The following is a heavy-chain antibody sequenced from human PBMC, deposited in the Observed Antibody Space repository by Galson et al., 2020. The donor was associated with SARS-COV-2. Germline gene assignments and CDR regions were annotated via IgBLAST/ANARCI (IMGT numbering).Heavy chain of an antibody. V-gene: IGHV3-30*18. CDR2: ISYDGSNK. CDR1: GFTFSNYG. Sequence: GESLKISCAASGFTFSNYGMHWVRQTPGKGLEWVAVISYDGSNKYYGDSVKGRFTISRDNSKNTLYLQMNSLRAEDTAVYYCAKDELWFGDLTHFDYWGQGTLVSVSS. J-gene: IGHJ4*02. CDR3: AKDELWFGDLTHFDY. D-gene: IGHD3-10*01.